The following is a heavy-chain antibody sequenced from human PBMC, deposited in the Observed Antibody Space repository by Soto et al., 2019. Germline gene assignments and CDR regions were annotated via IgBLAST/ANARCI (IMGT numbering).Heavy chain of an antibody. D-gene: IGHD6-19*01. V-gene: IGHV4-31*03. CDR1: GGSISSGGYY. CDR2: IYYSGST. J-gene: IGHJ5*02. CDR3: ARFMGLVTMRWFDP. Sequence: QVQLQESDPGLVKPSQTLSLTCPVSGGSISSGGYYWSWIRQQPGKGLEWIGDIYYSGSTYYNPSLKSRVTISVDTSKNQFSLKLSSVTAADTAVYYCARFMGLVTMRWFDPWGQGTLVTVSS.